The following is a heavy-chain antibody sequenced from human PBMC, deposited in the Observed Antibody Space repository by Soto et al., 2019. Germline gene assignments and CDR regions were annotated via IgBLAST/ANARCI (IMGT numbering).Heavy chain of an antibody. CDR2: IYYSGST. D-gene: IGHD6-13*01. J-gene: IGHJ2*01. Sequence: QVQLQESGPGLVKPSQTLSLTCTVSGGSISSGDYYWSWIRQPPGKGLEWIGYIYYSGSTYYNPSLKSRVTVSVDTFMNQFFLALSSVTAADTAVYYCARVRIADGYFDLWGRGSLVTV. V-gene: IGHV4-30-4*01. CDR1: GGSISSGDYY. CDR3: ARVRIADGYFDL.